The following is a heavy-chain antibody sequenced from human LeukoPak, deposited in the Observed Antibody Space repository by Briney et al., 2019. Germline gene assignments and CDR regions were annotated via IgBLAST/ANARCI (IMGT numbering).Heavy chain of an antibody. Sequence: SETLSLTCTVSGGSISSSSYYWGWIRQPPGKGLEWIGSIYYSGSTYYNPSLKSRVTISVDTSKNQFSLKLSSVTAADTAVYYCARGIVGAMGYYYYYMDVWGKGTTVTISS. V-gene: IGHV4-39*01. CDR1: GGSISSSSYY. CDR3: ARGIVGAMGYYYYYMDV. D-gene: IGHD1-26*01. CDR2: IYYSGST. J-gene: IGHJ6*03.